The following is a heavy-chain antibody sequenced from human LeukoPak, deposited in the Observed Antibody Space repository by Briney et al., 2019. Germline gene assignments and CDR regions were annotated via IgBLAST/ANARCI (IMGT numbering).Heavy chain of an antibody. Sequence: PGGSLRLSCAASGFTFSSYGMHWVRQAPGKGLEWVAVISYDGSNKYYADSVKGRFTISRDNSKNTLYLQMNSLRAEDTAVYYCASEYLQHWGQGTLVTVSS. CDR1: GFTFSSYG. J-gene: IGHJ1*01. V-gene: IGHV3-30*03. CDR2: ISYDGSNK. CDR3: ASEYLQH.